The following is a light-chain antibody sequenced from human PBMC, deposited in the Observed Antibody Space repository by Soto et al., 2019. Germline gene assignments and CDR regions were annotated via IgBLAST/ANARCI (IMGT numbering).Light chain of an antibody. CDR1: QGIRND. Sequence: AIQLTQSPSSLSASVGDRVTITCRASQGIRNDLGWYQQKPGKAPKFLISAASSLQSGVPSRFSGSGSGTDFTLTISSLQPEDFATYYCLQDYNYPVTLGQGTKVEIK. CDR2: AAS. V-gene: IGKV1-6*01. CDR3: LQDYNYPVT. J-gene: IGKJ1*01.